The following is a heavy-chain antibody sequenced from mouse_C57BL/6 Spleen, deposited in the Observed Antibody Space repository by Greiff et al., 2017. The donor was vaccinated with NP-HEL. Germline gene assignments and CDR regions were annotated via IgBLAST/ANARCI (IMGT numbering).Heavy chain of an antibody. D-gene: IGHD1-1*01. J-gene: IGHJ1*03. CDR2: IWRGGST. CDR3: AKNGYYGSSSLWYFDV. Sequence: VMLVESGPGLVQPSQSLSITCTVSGSSLTSYGVHWVRQSPGKGLEWLGVIWRGGSTDYNAAFMSRLSITKDNSKSQVFFKMNSLQADDTAIYYCAKNGYYGSSSLWYFDVWGTGTTVTVSS. V-gene: IGHV2-5*01. CDR1: GSSLTSYG.